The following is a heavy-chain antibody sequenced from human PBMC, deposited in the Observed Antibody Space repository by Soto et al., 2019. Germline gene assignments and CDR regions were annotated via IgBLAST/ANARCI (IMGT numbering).Heavy chain of an antibody. D-gene: IGHD3-3*01. Sequence: GSLRLSCAASGFTFSIYEMNWVRQAPGKGLEWVSYISSSGSTIYYADSVKGRFAISRDNAKNSLYLQMNSLRAEDTAVYYCASGFWSGYWGIGYWGQGTLVTVSS. J-gene: IGHJ4*02. CDR1: GFTFSIYE. CDR2: ISSSGSTI. V-gene: IGHV3-48*03. CDR3: ASGFWSGYWGIGY.